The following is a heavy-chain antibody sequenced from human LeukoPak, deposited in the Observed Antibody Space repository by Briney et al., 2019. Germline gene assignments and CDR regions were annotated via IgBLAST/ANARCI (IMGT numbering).Heavy chain of an antibody. Sequence: GGSLRLSCAASGFTFSSYAMHWVRQAPGKRLEWVAVISYDGSNKYYADSVKGRFTISRDNAKNSLYLEMNSLRAEDTAMYHCVRDSDTYGDHTTRRFDSWGQGTRVTVAS. CDR2: ISYDGSNK. CDR1: GFTFSSYA. J-gene: IGHJ4*02. D-gene: IGHD4-17*01. V-gene: IGHV3-30-3*01. CDR3: VRDSDTYGDHTTRRFDS.